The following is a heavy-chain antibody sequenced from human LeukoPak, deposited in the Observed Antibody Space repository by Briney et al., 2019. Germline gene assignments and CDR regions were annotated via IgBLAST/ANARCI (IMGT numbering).Heavy chain of an antibody. CDR1: GGTFSSYA. V-gene: IGHV1-69*05. CDR2: IIPIFGTA. D-gene: IGHD5-12*01. CDR3: ARASGYADSNWFDP. J-gene: IGHJ5*02. Sequence: GASVKVSCKASGGTFSSYAISWVRQAPGKGLEWMGGIIPIFGTANYAQKFQGRVTITTDESTSTAYMELSSLRSEDTAVYYCARASGYADSNWFDPWGQGTLVTVSS.